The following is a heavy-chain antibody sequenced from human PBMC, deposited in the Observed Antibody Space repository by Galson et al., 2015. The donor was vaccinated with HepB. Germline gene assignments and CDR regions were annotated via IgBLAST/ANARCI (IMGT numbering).Heavy chain of an antibody. CDR3: ARDELLWFGELGSGGWFDP. J-gene: IGHJ5*02. Sequence: MGWINAGNGNTKYSQKFQGRVTITRDTSASTAYMELSSLRSEDTAVYYCARDELLWFGELGSGGWFDPWGQGTLVTVSS. V-gene: IGHV1-3*01. D-gene: IGHD3-10*01. CDR2: INAGNGNT.